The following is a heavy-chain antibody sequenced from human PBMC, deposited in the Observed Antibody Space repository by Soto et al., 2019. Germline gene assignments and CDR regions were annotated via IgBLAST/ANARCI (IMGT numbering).Heavy chain of an antibody. J-gene: IGHJ5*02. CDR3: ARGRQLLFNWFDP. V-gene: IGHV4-30-4*01. CDR2: IYYSGST. Sequence: PSETLSLTCTVSGGPISSGDYYWSWIRQPPGKGLEWIGYIYYSGSTYHNPSLRSRVTISVDTSKNQFSLKLSSVTAADTAVYYCARGRQLLFNWFDPWGQGTLVTVSS. D-gene: IGHD2-2*01. CDR1: GGPISSGDYY.